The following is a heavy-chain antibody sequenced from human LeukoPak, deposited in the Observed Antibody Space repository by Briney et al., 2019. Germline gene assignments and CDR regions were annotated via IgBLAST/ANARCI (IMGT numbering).Heavy chain of an antibody. CDR1: GYTFTGYY. CDR3: ASDPIAVAGPYFDY. D-gene: IGHD6-19*01. J-gene: IGHJ4*02. CDR2: INPNSGGT. Sequence: GASVKVSCKASGYTFTGYYMHWVRQAHGQGLEWMGWINPNSGGTNYAQKFQGRVNMTRDTAISTAYMELSRLRSDDTAVYYCASDPIAVAGPYFDYWGQGTLVTVSS. V-gene: IGHV1-2*02.